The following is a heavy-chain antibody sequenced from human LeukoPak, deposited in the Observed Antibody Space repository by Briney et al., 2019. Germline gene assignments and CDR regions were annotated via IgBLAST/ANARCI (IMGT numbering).Heavy chain of an antibody. D-gene: IGHD6-13*01. J-gene: IGHJ4*02. CDR2: IYSGGST. V-gene: IGHV3-53*01. CDR3: ARSSSWYRPDEDY. CDR1: GFTVSSNY. Sequence: GGSLRLSCAASGFTVSSNYMSWVRQAPGKGLEWVSVIYSGGSTYYADSVKGRFTISRDNSKNTLYLQMNSLRAEDTAVYYCARSSSWYRPDEDYWGQGTLVTVSS.